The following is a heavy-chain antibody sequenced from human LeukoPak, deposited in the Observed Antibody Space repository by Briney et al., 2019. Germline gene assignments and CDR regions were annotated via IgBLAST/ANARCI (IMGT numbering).Heavy chain of an antibody. CDR3: ASGEGEDIVVVPAARFDY. Sequence: SETLSLTCAVYGGSFSGYYWSWIPQPPGKGLEWIGEIKHSGSTNYNPSLKSRVTISVDTSKNQYSLKLSSVTAADTAVYYCASGEGEDIVVVPAARFDYWGQGTLVTVSS. CDR2: IKHSGST. J-gene: IGHJ4*02. D-gene: IGHD2-2*01. CDR1: GGSFSGYY. V-gene: IGHV4-34*01.